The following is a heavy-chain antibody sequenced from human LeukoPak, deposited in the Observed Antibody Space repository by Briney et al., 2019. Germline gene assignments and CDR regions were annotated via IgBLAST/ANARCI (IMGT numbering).Heavy chain of an antibody. Sequence: GASVKFSCKASGYTFSSYYMHWVRQAPGQGLEWMGIINPSGGSTTYAQKFQGRVTMTRDTSTSTVYMELSSLTSEDTAVYYCARDPWDYDSSGYYYDCWGQGTPVTVSS. V-gene: IGHV1-46*01. CDR2: INPSGGST. D-gene: IGHD3-22*01. J-gene: IGHJ4*02. CDR3: ARDPWDYDSSGYYYDC. CDR1: GYTFSSYY.